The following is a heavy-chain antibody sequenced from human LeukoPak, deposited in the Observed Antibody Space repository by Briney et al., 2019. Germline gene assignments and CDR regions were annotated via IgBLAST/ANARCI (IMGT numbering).Heavy chain of an antibody. Sequence: SVKVSCKASGGTFSSYTISWVRQAPGQGLEWMGRIIPIFGTANYAQKFQGRVTITTDESTSTAYMELSSLRSEDTAVYYCARDAEVMWGYYYYYYMDVWGKGTTVTVSS. CDR1: GGTFSSYT. CDR2: IIPIFGTA. D-gene: IGHD3-16*01. CDR3: ARDAEVMWGYYYYYYMDV. J-gene: IGHJ6*03. V-gene: IGHV1-69*05.